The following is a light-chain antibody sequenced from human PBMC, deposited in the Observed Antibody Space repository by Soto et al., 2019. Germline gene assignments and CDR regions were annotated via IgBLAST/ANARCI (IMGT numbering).Light chain of an antibody. CDR1: QSVYSSY. CDR2: GAS. CDR3: QQYSTSSWT. J-gene: IGKJ1*01. Sequence: EIVLTQSPGTLSLSPGERAILSCRASQSVYSSYLAWYQQRPGLAPRLLIYGASSRATGIPDRFSGSGSGTDFTLTISRLEPEDFAVYYCQQYSTSSWTFGQGTKVEIK. V-gene: IGKV3-20*01.